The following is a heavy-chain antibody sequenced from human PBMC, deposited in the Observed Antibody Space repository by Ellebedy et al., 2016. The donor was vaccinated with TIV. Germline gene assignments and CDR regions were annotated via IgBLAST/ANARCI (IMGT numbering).Heavy chain of an antibody. CDR2: ISYDGSNK. CDR3: AKDRSTVTTDHYYYYYGMDV. Sequence: GESLKISCAASGFTFSSYGMHWVRQAPGKGLEWVAVISYDGSNKYYADSVKGRFTISRDNSKNTLYLQMNSLRAEDTAVYYCAKDRSTVTTDHYYYYYGMDVWGQGTTVTVSS. J-gene: IGHJ6*02. CDR1: GFTFSSYG. D-gene: IGHD4-17*01. V-gene: IGHV3-30*18.